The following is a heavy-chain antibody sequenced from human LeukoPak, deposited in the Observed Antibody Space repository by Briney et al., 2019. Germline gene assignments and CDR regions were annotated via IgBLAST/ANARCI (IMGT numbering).Heavy chain of an antibody. CDR2: VFYSGST. CDR1: GGSLSSYY. CDR3: AREGRGGNWFDP. D-gene: IGHD5-24*01. J-gene: IGHJ5*02. Sequence: ETLSLTCTVSGGSLSSYYWTWIRQPPGKGLGWIGYVFYSGSTNYNPSLKSRVTISVDTSKNQFSLKLSSVTAADTAMYYCAREGRGGNWFDPWGQGTLVTVSS. V-gene: IGHV4-59*01.